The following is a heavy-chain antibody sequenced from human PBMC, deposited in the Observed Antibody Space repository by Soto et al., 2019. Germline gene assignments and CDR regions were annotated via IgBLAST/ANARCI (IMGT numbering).Heavy chain of an antibody. CDR2: IYHSGST. CDR1: GYSISSGYY. D-gene: IGHD2-2*01. V-gene: IGHV4-38-2*01. CDR3: EGVVVPAALEDGMDV. Sequence: PSETLSLTCAVSGYSISSGYYWGWIRQPPGKGLEWIGSIYHSGSTYYNPSLKSRVTISVDTSKNQFSLKLSSVTAADTAVYYCEGVVVPAALEDGMDVWGQGTTVTVSS. J-gene: IGHJ6*02.